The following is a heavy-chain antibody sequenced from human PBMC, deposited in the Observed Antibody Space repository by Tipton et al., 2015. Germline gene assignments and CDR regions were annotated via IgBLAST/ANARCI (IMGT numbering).Heavy chain of an antibody. D-gene: IGHD2-21*02. Sequence: QSGAEVKKPGASVKVSCKASGYAFSGHYMHWVRQAPGQGLEWMGWIHPNGGDTNYAQKFLGRVTLTTDTSNSTAYMELERLRSDDTAVYYCARSVVVTAVADSFDSWGQGTLVIVSS. J-gene: IGHJ4*02. CDR2: IHPNGGDT. V-gene: IGHV1-2*02. CDR3: ARSVVVTAVADSFDS. CDR1: GYAFSGHY.